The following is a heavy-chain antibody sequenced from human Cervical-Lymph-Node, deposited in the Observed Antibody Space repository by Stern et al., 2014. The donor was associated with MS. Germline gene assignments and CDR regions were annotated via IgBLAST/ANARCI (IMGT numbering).Heavy chain of an antibody. CDR1: GFSLSTSGEG. CDR3: AHRLPNYNDGFDY. CDR2: IYWDDVH. V-gene: IGHV2-5*02. D-gene: IGHD1-7*01. Sequence: QITLKESGPTLVKPTETLTLTCTFSGFSLSTSGEGVGWFRQPPGKALEXLALIYWDDVHRYSPSLQNRLTVTKDTSRNQVVLTMTNMDPVDTATYYCAHRLPNYNDGFDYWGQGTLVTAPS. J-gene: IGHJ4*02.